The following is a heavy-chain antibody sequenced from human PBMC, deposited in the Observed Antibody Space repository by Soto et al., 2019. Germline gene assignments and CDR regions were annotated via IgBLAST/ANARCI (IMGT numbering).Heavy chain of an antibody. V-gene: IGHV4-34*01. Sequence: QVQLQQWGAGLLKPSETLSLTCAGYGGSFSGYYWSWIRQPPGKGLEWIGEINHSGSTNYNPSLKSRVTXSXXXXXXXXXXXXSSVTAADTAVYYCARGKYCSGGSCYSGVWFDPWGQGTLVTVSS. D-gene: IGHD2-15*01. CDR2: INHSGST. CDR3: ARGKYCSGGSCYSGVWFDP. CDR1: GGSFSGYY. J-gene: IGHJ5*02.